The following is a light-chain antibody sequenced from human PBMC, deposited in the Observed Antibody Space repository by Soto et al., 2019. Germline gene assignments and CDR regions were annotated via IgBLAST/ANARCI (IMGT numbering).Light chain of an antibody. Sequence: DIQMTESPSPLSAWVGDRVTITCRASQSISSYLNWYQQKPGKAPKLLIYAASSLQSGVPSRFSGSGSGTDFTLTISSLQPEDFATYYCQQSYSTPRTFGQGTKVDIK. J-gene: IGKJ1*01. CDR2: AAS. CDR3: QQSYSTPRT. CDR1: QSISSY. V-gene: IGKV1-39*01.